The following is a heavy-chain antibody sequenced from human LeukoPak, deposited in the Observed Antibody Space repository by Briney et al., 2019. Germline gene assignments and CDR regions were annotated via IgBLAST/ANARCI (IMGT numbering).Heavy chain of an antibody. CDR2: IFYSGST. CDR1: GGSISSYY. Sequence: SETLSLTCTVSGGSISSYYWSWIRQPAGKGLEWIGYIFYSGSTNYNPSLKSRVTMSVDTSKNQFSLKLSSVTAADTAVYYCARDRGLAAAGEYYFDYWGQGTLVTVSS. V-gene: IGHV4-59*01. D-gene: IGHD6-13*01. CDR3: ARDRGLAAAGEYYFDY. J-gene: IGHJ4*02.